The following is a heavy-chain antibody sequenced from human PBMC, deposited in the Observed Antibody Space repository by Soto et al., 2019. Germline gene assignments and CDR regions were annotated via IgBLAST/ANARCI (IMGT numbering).Heavy chain of an antibody. CDR1: GGSISSYY. D-gene: IGHD3-9*01. V-gene: IGHV4-59*01. CDR3: ARFYGFDWLAPYYFDY. Sequence: QVQLQELGPGLVKPSETLSLTCTVSGGSISSYYWSWIRQPPGKGLEWIGYIYYSGSTNYNPSLKSRVTISVDTSKNQFSLKLSSVTAADTAVYYCARFYGFDWLAPYYFDYWGQGTLVTVSS. CDR2: IYYSGST. J-gene: IGHJ4*02.